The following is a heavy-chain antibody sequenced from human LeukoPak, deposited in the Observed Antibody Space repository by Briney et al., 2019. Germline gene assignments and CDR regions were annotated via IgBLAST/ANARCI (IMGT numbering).Heavy chain of an antibody. D-gene: IGHD6-19*01. CDR2: VYTSGTT. CDR3: ARFVSTSSGWYMTDAFDI. CDR1: GVSMNDYY. Sequence: SETLSLTCTVSGVSMNDYYWSWIRQPAGKGLEWIGFVYTSGTTNYNPSLKSRVTISVDTSKNQFSLKLSSVTAADTAVYYCARFVSTSSGWYMTDAFDIWGQGTMVTVSS. J-gene: IGHJ3*02. V-gene: IGHV4-4*07.